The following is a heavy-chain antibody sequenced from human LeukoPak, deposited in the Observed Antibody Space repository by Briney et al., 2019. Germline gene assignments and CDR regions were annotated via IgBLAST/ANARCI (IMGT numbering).Heavy chain of an antibody. Sequence: GGSLSLSCAASGFTFSPYDMMGARRAPGKGLEGVAAITAGSWRTYYADCVKGRFTISRDNSNDTQYVQMNSLRAEDTAIYYCAKGWWLPFDYWGQGTLVTVSS. CDR1: GFTFSPYD. J-gene: IGHJ4*02. CDR3: AKGWWLPFDY. V-gene: IGHV3-23*01. CDR2: ITAGSWRT. D-gene: IGHD5-12*01.